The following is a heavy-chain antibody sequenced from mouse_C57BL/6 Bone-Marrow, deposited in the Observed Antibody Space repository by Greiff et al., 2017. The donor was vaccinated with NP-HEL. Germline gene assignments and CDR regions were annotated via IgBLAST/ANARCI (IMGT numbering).Heavy chain of an antibody. CDR1: GYTFTSYW. Sequence: QVQLKQPGTELVKPGASVKLSCKASGYTFTSYWMHWVKQRPGQGLEWIGNINPSNGGTNYNEKFKSKATLTVDKSSSTAYMQLSSLTSEDSAVYYCARLRNYYGSFYYFDYWGQGTTLTVSS. J-gene: IGHJ2*01. CDR2: INPSNGGT. D-gene: IGHD1-1*01. V-gene: IGHV1-53*01. CDR3: ARLRNYYGSFYYFDY.